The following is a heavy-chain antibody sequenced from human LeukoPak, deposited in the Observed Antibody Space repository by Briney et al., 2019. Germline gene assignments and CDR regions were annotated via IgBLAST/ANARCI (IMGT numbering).Heavy chain of an antibody. V-gene: IGHV4-39*07. CDR3: ARDSPFDFWSGYHQYNWFDP. J-gene: IGHJ5*02. CDR1: GGSISSSSCY. D-gene: IGHD3-3*01. CDR2: IYYSGST. Sequence: SETLSLTCTVSGGSISSSSCYWGWIRQPPGKGLEWIGSIYYSGSTYYNPSLKSRVTISVDTSKNQFSLKLSSVTAADTAVYYCARDSPFDFWSGYHQYNWFDPWGQGTLVTVSS.